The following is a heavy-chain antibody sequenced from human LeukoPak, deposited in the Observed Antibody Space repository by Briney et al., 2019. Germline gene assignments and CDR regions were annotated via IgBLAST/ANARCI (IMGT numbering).Heavy chain of an antibody. CDR1: GGSMSSSSYY. CDR2: IYYSGNT. D-gene: IGHD3-9*01. V-gene: IGHV4-39*01. CDR3: ARRTVYYDILTGYYQHPYNWFDP. J-gene: IGHJ5*02. Sequence: SETLSLTCTVSGGSMSSSSYYWGCIRQPPGKGLEWIGTIYYSGNTYYNPSLKSRVTISVDTSKNQFSLKLSSVTAADTAVYYCARRTVYYDILTGYYQHPYNWFDPWGQGTLVTVSS.